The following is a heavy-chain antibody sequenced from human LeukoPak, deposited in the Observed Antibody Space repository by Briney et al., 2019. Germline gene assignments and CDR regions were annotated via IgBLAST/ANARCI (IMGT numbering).Heavy chain of an antibody. CDR1: GYTFTGYY. CDR3: RTDRYGDYGDYIDY. D-gene: IGHD4-17*01. Sequence: ASVKDSCKASGYTFTGYYMHWGRRAPGQGLEWMGWINPNSGGTNYGQKFQGRVTMTRDTSISTAYMELSRLRSDDTAVYYCRTDRYGDYGDYIDYWGQGTLVTVSS. J-gene: IGHJ4*02. V-gene: IGHV1-2*02. CDR2: INPNSGGT.